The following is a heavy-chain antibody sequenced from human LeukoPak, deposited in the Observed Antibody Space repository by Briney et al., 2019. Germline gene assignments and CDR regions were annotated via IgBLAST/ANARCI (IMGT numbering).Heavy chain of an antibody. CDR2: IYSGGST. D-gene: IGHD5-24*01. Sequence: PGGSLRLSCAASGFTVSSNYMCWVRQAPGKCLEWVSVIYSGGSTYYADSVKGRFTISRDNSKKTMYLQMNSLRAEDTAVYYCASQGWLQSGFDPWGQGTLVTVYS. CDR1: GFTVSSNY. J-gene: IGHJ5*02. V-gene: IGHV3-66*02. CDR3: ASQGWLQSGFDP.